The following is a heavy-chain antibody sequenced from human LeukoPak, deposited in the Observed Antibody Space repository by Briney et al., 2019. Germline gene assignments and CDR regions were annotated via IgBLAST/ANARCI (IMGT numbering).Heavy chain of an antibody. J-gene: IGHJ3*02. Sequence: SETLSLTCTVSGGSISSYYWSSIRQPAGKGLEWIGRIYTSGSTNYNPSLKSGVTMSVDTSKNQFFLKLRPVSDPATAPYSFARAPAPLYSGSHSDAFDIWGQGTMVTVPS. D-gene: IGHD1-26*01. V-gene: IGHV4-4*07. CDR2: IYTSGST. CDR3: ARAPAPLYSGSHSDAFDI. CDR1: GGSISSYY.